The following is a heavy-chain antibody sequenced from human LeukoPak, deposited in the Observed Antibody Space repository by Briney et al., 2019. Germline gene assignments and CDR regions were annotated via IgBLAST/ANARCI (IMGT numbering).Heavy chain of an antibody. J-gene: IGHJ4*02. CDR3: ATDPYGSGGYYDY. CDR1: GFTFRSNW. CDR2: IKQDGSEK. D-gene: IGHD3-10*01. V-gene: IGHV3-7*01. Sequence: GGSLRLSCGASGFTFRSNWMSWVRQAPGKGLEWVANIKQDGSEKNYVDSVKGRFTISRDNAKNSLYLQMNSLRAEDTAVYYCATDPYGSGGYYDYWGQGTLVTVSS.